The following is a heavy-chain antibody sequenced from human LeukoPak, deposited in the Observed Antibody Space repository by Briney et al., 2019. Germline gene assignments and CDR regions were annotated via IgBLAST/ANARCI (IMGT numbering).Heavy chain of an antibody. CDR2: ISSSSSYI. CDR1: GFTFSSYS. J-gene: IGHJ4*02. CDR3: AKDFRSSSGYNGFFDY. Sequence: GGSLRLSCAASGFTFSSYSMNWVRQAPGKGLEWVSSISSSSSYIYYADSVKGRFTISRDNAKNSLYLQMNSLRAEDTAVYYCAKDFRSSSGYNGFFDYWGQGTLVTVSS. V-gene: IGHV3-21*01. D-gene: IGHD3-22*01.